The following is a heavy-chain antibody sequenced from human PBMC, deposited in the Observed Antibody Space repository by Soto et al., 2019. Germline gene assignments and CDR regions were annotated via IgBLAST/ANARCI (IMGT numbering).Heavy chain of an antibody. CDR3: ARAGCDGGSCYTLVGLRYGMDV. V-gene: IGHV3-30-3*01. CDR2: ISYDGNNK. CDR1: GFTFSSYA. Sequence: QVQLVESGGGVVQPGRSQRLSCAASGFTFSSYAMYWVRQAPGKGLEWVAVISYDGNNKYYADSVKGRFTISRDNSKNTLYLQMNSLRAEDPAVYYCARAGCDGGSCYTLVGLRYGMDVWGQGTTVTVSS. D-gene: IGHD2-15*01. J-gene: IGHJ6*02.